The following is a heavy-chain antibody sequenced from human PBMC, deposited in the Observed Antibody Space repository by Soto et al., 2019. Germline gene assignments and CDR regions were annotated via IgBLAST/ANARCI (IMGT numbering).Heavy chain of an antibody. CDR1: GGSISSSSYY. D-gene: IGHD2-2*01. J-gene: IGHJ4*02. CDR2: IYYSGST. Sequence: QLQLQESGPGLVKPSETLSLTCTVSGGSISSSSYYWGWIRQPPGKGLEWIGSIYYSGSTYYNPSLKSRVTISVDTSKNHFSLKLSSVTAADTALYYCASEYFDVFPFGGDQVVPAALPWGYWGQGTLVTVSS. V-gene: IGHV4-39*02. CDR3: ASEYFDVFPFGGDQVVPAALPWGY.